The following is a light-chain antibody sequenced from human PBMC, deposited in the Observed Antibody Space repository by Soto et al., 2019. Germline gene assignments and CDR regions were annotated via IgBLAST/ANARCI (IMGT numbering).Light chain of an antibody. J-gene: IGLJ2*01. CDR3: CSYAGSYTLVI. CDR2: DDI. Sequence: QSGLTQTASVSGSPGQSITMSCTGTRSDVGGYNLVSWYQQHPGKAPRLLIHDDIKRPSGVSDRFSGSKSGNTASLTISGLQAEDEADYHCCSYAGSYTLVIFGGGTKLTVL. V-gene: IGLV2-23*01. CDR1: RSDVGGYNL.